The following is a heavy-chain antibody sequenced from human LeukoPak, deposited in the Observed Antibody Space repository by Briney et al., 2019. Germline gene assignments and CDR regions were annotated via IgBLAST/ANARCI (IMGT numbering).Heavy chain of an antibody. CDR3: ARPTMVRGVIRAFDI. CDR2: IYPGDSDT. D-gene: IGHD3-10*01. CDR1: GYSFTSYW. J-gene: IGHJ3*02. V-gene: IGHV5-51*01. Sequence: GESLKISCKGSGYSFTSYWIGWVRQLPGKGLEGMGIIYPGDSDTRYSPSFQGQVAISADKSISTAYRQWSSLKASDTAMCYCARPTMVRGVIRAFDIWGQGTMVTVSS.